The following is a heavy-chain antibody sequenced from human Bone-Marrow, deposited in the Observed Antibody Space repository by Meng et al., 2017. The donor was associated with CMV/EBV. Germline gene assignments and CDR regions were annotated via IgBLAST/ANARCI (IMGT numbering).Heavy chain of an antibody. Sequence: TFKVSGPARVKPTQILTLTCTFSGSSFSTSGVGLGWIRQPPGKALEWLALIYWDDYKRYSPSLKSRPTITKDTSKNQVVLTMTNMDPVDTATYYCAHITPRPGWIAYWGQGTLVTVSS. CDR2: IYWDDYK. J-gene: IGHJ4*02. V-gene: IGHV2-5*02. D-gene: IGHD6-6*01. CDR3: AHITPRPGWIAY. CDR1: GSSFSTSGVG.